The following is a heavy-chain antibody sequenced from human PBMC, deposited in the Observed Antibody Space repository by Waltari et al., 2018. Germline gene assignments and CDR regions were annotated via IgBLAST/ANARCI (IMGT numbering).Heavy chain of an antibody. CDR1: GGTFSSYA. Sequence: QVPLVQSGAAVKKPGSSVKVSCTASGGTFSSYAISWVRQAPGQGREWLGGLIRSLGTATDEQKFQGGVTINADESTSTDYMELSSLRSEDTAVYYWARYSYDSSGSAPIYGMDVWGQGTTVTVSS. V-gene: IGHV1-69*13. D-gene: IGHD3-22*01. J-gene: IGHJ6*02. CDR2: LIRSLGTA. CDR3: ARYSYDSSGSAPIYGMDV.